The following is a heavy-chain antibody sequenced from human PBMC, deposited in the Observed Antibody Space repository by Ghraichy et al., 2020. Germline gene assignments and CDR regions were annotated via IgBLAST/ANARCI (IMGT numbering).Heavy chain of an antibody. CDR1: AGSLSDHY. V-gene: IGHV4-34*01. D-gene: IGHD3-3*01. CDR3: ARGSSGPYSSYTYDFMDL. Sequence: SETLSLTCGVSAGSLSDHYWTWIRQSPGKGLEWIGEISNRGFTDYNPALESRVTISRDTSKNQFFLNLTSVTAADTAFYYCARGSSGPYSSYTYDFMDLWGQGTPVTVSS. J-gene: IGHJ6*02. CDR2: ISNRGFT.